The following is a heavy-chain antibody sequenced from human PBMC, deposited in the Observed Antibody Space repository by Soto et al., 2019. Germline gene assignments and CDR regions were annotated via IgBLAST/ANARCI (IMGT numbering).Heavy chain of an antibody. Sequence: SETLSLTCAVSGGSISSGGYSWSWIRQTPGKGLEWIGYIYHSGSTYYNPSLKSRVTISVDRSKDQFSLKLSSVTAADTAVYYCARGDYYGSRYCPYAFDIWGPGTMVNLSS. CDR2: IYHSGST. CDR3: ARGDYYGSRYCPYAFDI. D-gene: IGHD3-10*01. CDR1: GGSISSGGYS. J-gene: IGHJ3*02. V-gene: IGHV4-30-2*01.